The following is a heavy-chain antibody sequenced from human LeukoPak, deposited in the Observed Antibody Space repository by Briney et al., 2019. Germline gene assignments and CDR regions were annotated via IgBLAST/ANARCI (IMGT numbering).Heavy chain of an antibody. CDR1: EFILSRYA. D-gene: IGHD4-23*01. CDR3: ARGGGGNSDFVTSYTGASLSFDY. Sequence: PGGSLRLSCVAYEFILSRYAVSWDRQAPGKGLQWVSSLGISGDYSWYAGSVKGRFTISRDVSKNTLYLQMNSLGVEDTAVYYCARGGGGNSDFVTSYTGASLSFDYWGQGALVTVSS. V-gene: IGHV3-23*01. J-gene: IGHJ4*02. CDR2: LGISGDYS.